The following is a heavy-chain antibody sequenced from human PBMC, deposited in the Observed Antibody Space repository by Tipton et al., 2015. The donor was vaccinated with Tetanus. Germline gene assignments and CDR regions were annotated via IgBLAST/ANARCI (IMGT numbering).Heavy chain of an antibody. D-gene: IGHD3-16*01. CDR3: ARGTYAFAP. CDR1: GGSLSGYT. J-gene: IGHJ5*02. V-gene: IGHV4-34*01. Sequence: GLVKPSETLSLTCSVSGGSLSGYTWNWIRQPPGKGLEWIGDVNHSGGTHYNSSLSGRLSISVDTSANEFSLRLRSVTAADTAVYYCARGTYAFAPWGQGTLVTVSS. CDR2: VNHSGGT.